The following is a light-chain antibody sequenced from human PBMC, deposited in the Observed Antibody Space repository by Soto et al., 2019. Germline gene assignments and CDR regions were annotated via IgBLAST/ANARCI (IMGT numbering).Light chain of an antibody. CDR3: QSYDSSLSGSGVV. CDR1: SSNIGAGYD. J-gene: IGLJ2*01. V-gene: IGLV1-40*01. CDR2: GNN. Sequence: QSVLTQPPSVSGAPGQRVTISCTGSSSNIGAGYDVHWYQQLPGTAPKLLIYGNNNRPSGVPDRFSSSKSGTSASLAITGLQAEDEADYYCQSYDSSLSGSGVVFGGGTKLTVL.